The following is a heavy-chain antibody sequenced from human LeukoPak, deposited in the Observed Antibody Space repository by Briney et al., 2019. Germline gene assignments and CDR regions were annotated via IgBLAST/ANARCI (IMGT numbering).Heavy chain of an antibody. CDR3: ARLTMTTVTTTTNGFDY. D-gene: IGHD4-11*01. Sequence: SETLSLLCAVYGGSFRGYYWSWIRQPPGKGLEWIGEINHSGSTNYNPSRKSRVTISVDTSKNQFSLKLRSVTAADTAVYYCARLTMTTVTTTTNGFDYWGQGTLVTVSS. CDR1: GGSFRGYY. J-gene: IGHJ4*02. V-gene: IGHV4-34*01. CDR2: INHSGST.